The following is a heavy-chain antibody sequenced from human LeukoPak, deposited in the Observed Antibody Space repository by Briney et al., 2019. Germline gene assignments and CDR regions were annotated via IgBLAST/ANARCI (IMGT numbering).Heavy chain of an antibody. CDR1: GGSFSGYY. CDR3: ARYSLGYFDPYHDY. J-gene: IGHJ4*02. D-gene: IGHD3-9*01. V-gene: IGHV4-34*01. CDR2: INHSGST. Sequence: PSETLSLTCAVYGGSFSGYYWSWIRQPPGKGLEWIGEINHSGSTNYNPSLKSRVTISVDTSKNQFSLKLSSVTAADTAVYYCARYSLGYFDPYHDYWGQGTLVTVSS.